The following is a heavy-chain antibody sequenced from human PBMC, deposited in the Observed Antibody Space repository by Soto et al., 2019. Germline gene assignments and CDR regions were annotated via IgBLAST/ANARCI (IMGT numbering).Heavy chain of an antibody. D-gene: IGHD4-17*01. CDR1: GFTFSAYS. CDR3: AKHGDSKSLDY. Sequence: GGSLRLSCVASGFTFSAYSMIWVRQAPGKGLEWVSVTGRDGYPVYYGDSVKGRLTISRDNSKNTLFLEITRLSAEDTAMYYCAKHGDSKSLDYWGQGTLVTVSS. CDR2: TGRDGYPV. J-gene: IGHJ4*02. V-gene: IGHV3-23*03.